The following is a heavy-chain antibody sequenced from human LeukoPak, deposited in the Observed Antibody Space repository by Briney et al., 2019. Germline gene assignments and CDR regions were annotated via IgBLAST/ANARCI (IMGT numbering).Heavy chain of an antibody. D-gene: IGHD6-19*01. CDR3: ARDVGSSGWYTFDY. CDR2: TYYRSRWYD. CDR1: GDSVSSNNGA. J-gene: IGHJ4*02. Sequence: SQALSLTFGFSGDSVSSNNGAWHWIRQFPSRGLEWVSGTYYRSRWYDDYASVLQGRITISPNASKNLFFLRLCSVTPEETAIYSCARDVGSSGWYTFDYWGQGTLVTVSS. V-gene: IGHV6-1*01.